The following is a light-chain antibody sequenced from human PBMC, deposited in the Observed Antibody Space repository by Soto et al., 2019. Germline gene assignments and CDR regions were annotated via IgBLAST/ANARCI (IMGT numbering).Light chain of an antibody. CDR2: GAS. J-gene: IGKJ3*01. CDR3: QQYGSSPREFT. CDR1: QSVSSSY. Sequence: IVLTQSPGTLSLSPGERATLSCRASQSVSSSYLAWYQQKPGQAPRLLIYGASSRATGIPDRFSGSGSGTDFTLTISRLEPDDFAVYYWQQYGSSPREFTFGPGTKVDSK. V-gene: IGKV3-20*01.